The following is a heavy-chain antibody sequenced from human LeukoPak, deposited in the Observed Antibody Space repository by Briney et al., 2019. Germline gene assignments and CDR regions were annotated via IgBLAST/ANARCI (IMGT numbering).Heavy chain of an antibody. CDR1: GFTFSSYW. CDR2: IKTDGSDT. D-gene: IGHD4-11*01. J-gene: IGHJ4*02. CDR3: ARGDYSSHTL. V-gene: IGHV3-74*01. Sequence: GVSLRLSCAASGFTFSSYWMHWVRQSPGKGLVWVSRIKTDGSDTYYADSVRGRFTISRDNAKNTLYLQMDSLRAEDTAVYFCARGDYSSHTLWGQGTLVTVSS.